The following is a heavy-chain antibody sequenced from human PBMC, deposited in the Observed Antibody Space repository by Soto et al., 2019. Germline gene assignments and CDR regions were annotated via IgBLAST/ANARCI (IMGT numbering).Heavy chain of an antibody. D-gene: IGHD2-15*01. J-gene: IGHJ3*02. V-gene: IGHV4-34*01. CDR1: GGSFSGYY. CDR3: ARAMVKDIVVVVAATQRDAFDI. CDR2: INHSGST. Sequence: SETLSLTCAVYGGSFSGYYWSWIRQPPGKGLEWIGEINHSGSTNYNPSLKSRVTISVDTSKNQFSLKLSSVTAADTAVYYCARAMVKDIVVVVAATQRDAFDIWGQGTMVTVSS.